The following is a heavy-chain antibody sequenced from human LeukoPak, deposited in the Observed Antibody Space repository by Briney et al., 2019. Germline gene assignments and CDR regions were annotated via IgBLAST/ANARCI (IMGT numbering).Heavy chain of an antibody. CDR2: IIPILGIA. J-gene: IGHJ4*02. D-gene: IGHD2-15*01. V-gene: IGHV1-69*04. CDR1: GGTFSSYT. Sequence: SVKVSCKASGGTFSSYTIGWVRQAPGQGLEWMGRIIPILGIANYAQKFQGRVTITADKSTSTAYMELSSLRSEDRAVYYCARDEGLGGSPDYWGQGTLVTVSS. CDR3: ARDEGLGGSPDY.